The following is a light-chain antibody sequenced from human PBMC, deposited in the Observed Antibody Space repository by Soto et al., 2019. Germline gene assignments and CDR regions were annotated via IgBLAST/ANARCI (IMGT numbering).Light chain of an antibody. J-gene: IGKJ1*01. CDR2: SAS. V-gene: IGKV3-15*01. CDR3: LQYDNGPRT. Sequence: EIVMTQSPATLSVSPGETATLSCRASQSVSSDLAWYQQKPGQSPRLLIYSASTRATGIPARFSGSGFGTEFSLIISSLQSEDFALYFCLQYDNGPRTFGQGTRVEIK. CDR1: QSVSSD.